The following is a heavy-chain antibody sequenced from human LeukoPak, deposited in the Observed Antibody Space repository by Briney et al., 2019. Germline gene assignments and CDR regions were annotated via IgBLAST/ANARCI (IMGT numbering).Heavy chain of an antibody. CDR2: IYYIGST. V-gene: IGHV4-59*01. Sequence: SETLSLTCTVSGGSISSYYWSWIRQPPGKGLEWIGYIYYIGSTNYNPSLKSRVTISVDTSKNQFSLKLSSVTAADTAIYYCVGTPSIAATGTLWWFDPWGQGTPVTVS. CDR1: GGSISSYY. J-gene: IGHJ5*02. CDR3: VGTPSIAATGTLWWFDP. D-gene: IGHD6-13*01.